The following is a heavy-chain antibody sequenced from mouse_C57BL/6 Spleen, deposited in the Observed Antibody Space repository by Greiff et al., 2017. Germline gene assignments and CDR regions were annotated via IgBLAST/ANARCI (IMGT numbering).Heavy chain of an antibody. CDR2: IYPRSGNT. J-gene: IGHJ2*01. CDR3: ARGATTVVEGY. CDR1: GYTFTSYG. V-gene: IGHV1-81*01. D-gene: IGHD1-1*01. Sequence: VKLMESGAELARPGASVKLSCKASGYTFTSYGISWVKQRTGQGLEWIGEIYPRSGNTYYNEKFKGKATLTADKSSSTAYMELRSLTSEDSAVYFCARGATTVVEGYWGQGTTLTVSS.